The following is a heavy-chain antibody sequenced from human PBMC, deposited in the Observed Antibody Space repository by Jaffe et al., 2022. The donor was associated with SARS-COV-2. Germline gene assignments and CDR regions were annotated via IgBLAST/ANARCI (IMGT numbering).Heavy chain of an antibody. Sequence: QVQLVQSGAEVKKPGSSVKVSCKASGGTFSNYGISWVRQAPGQGLEWMGGIIPIFNTVNYAQKFQGRVTITADDSTSTAYMEMSSLRSEDTAVYYCANTPTNYFASGPRYYRHMDVWGKGTTVTVSS. J-gene: IGHJ6*03. CDR2: IIPIFNTV. CDR1: GGTFSNYG. V-gene: IGHV1-69*01. CDR3: ANTPTNYFASGPRYYRHMDV. D-gene: IGHD3-10*01.